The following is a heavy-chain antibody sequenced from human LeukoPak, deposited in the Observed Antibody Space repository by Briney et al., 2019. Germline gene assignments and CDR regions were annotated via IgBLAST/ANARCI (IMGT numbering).Heavy chain of an antibody. CDR2: IKQDGSEK. D-gene: IGHD2-2*01. CDR3: ARRSTRPIDYFDY. J-gene: IGHJ4*02. Sequence: GGSLRLSCAASGFTFSSYWMSWVRQAPGKGLEWVANIKQDGSEKYYVDSVKGRFTISRDNAKNSLYLQMNSLRAEDTAVYYCARRSTRPIDYFDYWGQGTLVTVSS. V-gene: IGHV3-7*01. CDR1: GFTFSSYW.